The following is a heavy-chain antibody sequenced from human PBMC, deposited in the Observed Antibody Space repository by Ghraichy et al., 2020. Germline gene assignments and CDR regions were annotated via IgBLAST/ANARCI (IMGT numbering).Heavy chain of an antibody. Sequence: SETLSLTCAVYGESFSGYYWSWIRQPPGKGLEWIGEINHSGSTNYNPSLKSRVTISVDTSKNQFSLKLSSVTAADTAVYYCARGRYYYDSSGPPQYYFDYWGQGTLVTVSS. CDR1: GESFSGYY. V-gene: IGHV4-34*01. CDR2: INHSGST. CDR3: ARGRYYYDSSGPPQYYFDY. D-gene: IGHD3-22*01. J-gene: IGHJ4*02.